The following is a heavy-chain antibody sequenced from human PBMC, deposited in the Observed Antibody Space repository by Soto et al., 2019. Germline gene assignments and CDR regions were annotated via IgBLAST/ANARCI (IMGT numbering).Heavy chain of an antibody. J-gene: IGHJ4*02. CDR1: GFSFSSYN. CDR2: ISTSGAK. V-gene: IGHV3-48*02. CDR3: ARENAAADFDY. D-gene: IGHD6-13*01. Sequence: GGSLRLSCAASGFSFSSYNMNWVRQAPGKGLEWISYISTSGAKYYADSVKGRFTISRNNAENSLYLQMNSLRDEDTALYYCARENAAADFDYWGQGTPVTVSS.